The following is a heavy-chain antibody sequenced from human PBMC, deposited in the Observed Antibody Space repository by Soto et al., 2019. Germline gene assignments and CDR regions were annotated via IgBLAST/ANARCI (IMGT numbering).Heavy chain of an antibody. CDR2: ISYDGSNK. D-gene: IGHD3-3*01. V-gene: IGHV3-30*18. CDR3: AKDRLDYDFWSASTNWFDP. J-gene: IGHJ5*02. Sequence: GGSLRLSXAASGFTYSSYGMHWVRQAPGKGLEWVALISYDGSNKYYADSVKGRFTIFRDNSKNTLYLQMNSLRAEDTAVYYCAKDRLDYDFWSASTNWFDPWGQGTLVTVS. CDR1: GFTYSSYG.